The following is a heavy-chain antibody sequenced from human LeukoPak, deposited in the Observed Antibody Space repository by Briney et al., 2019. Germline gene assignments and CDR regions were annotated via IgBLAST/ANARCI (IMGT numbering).Heavy chain of an antibody. CDR1: GYSFTGYF. J-gene: IGHJ6*02. CDR2: INPNSGDT. D-gene: IGHD3-10*01. CDR3: ARVPSMIRGVVNYGMDV. Sequence: ASVKVSCKTSGYSFTGYFMHWVRQAPGQGHEWMGWINPNSGDTKYAQRFQGRVTMTRDTSINTAYMELRRLTSDDTAVYYCARVPSMIRGVVNYGMDVWGQGTTVTVSS. V-gene: IGHV1-2*02.